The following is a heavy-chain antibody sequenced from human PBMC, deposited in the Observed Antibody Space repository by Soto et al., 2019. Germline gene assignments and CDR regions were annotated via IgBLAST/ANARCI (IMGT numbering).Heavy chain of an antibody. V-gene: IGHV3-7*05. Sequence: DVQLVESGGGLVQSGGSLRLSCAASGFTFSNYWMSWVRQGTGKGPAWVANIKQDGSEKYYVDSVKGRFTISRDNAKNSRYLQMTSLRAEDTAVYRCANSLSAIPGDSWGQGTLVTVSS. D-gene: IGHD2-2*01. CDR3: ANSLSAIPGDS. CDR1: GFTFSNYW. J-gene: IGHJ4*02. CDR2: IKQDGSEK.